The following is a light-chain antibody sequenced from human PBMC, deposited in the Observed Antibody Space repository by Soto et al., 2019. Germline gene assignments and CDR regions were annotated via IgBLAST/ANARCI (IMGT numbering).Light chain of an antibody. Sequence: QSALTQPRSVSGSPGQSVTISCTGTSSDVGGYNFVSWYQQHPGKAPKLMIYDVSERPPGVPDRFSGSKSANTASLTISGLQAEDEADYYCCSYAGRSYVFGSGTKLTVL. CDR1: SSDVGGYNF. J-gene: IGLJ1*01. CDR3: CSYAGRSYV. V-gene: IGLV2-11*01. CDR2: DVS.